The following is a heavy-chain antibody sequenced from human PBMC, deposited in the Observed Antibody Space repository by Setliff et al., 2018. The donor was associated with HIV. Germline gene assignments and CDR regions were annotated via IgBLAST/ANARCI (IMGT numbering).Heavy chain of an antibody. CDR3: AAFFVTPLTTQDF. Sequence: SETLSLTCAVSGGSMRSSGYSWTWIRQAPGKGLEWVGYIYYNGNAYYNPSLKSRVTISRDTSTNQFSLKVSSVTAADTAIYYCAAFFVTPLTTQDFWGQGTLVT. V-gene: IGHV4-30-2*01. CDR1: GGSMRSSGYS. CDR2: IYYNGNA. D-gene: IGHD4-17*01. J-gene: IGHJ4*02.